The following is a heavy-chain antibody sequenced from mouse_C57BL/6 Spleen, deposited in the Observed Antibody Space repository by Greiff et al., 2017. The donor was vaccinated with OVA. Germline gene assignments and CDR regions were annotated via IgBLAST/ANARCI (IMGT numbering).Heavy chain of an antibody. D-gene: IGHD3-3*01. V-gene: IGHV5-17*01. J-gene: IGHJ4*01. CDR2: ISSGSSTI. Sequence: EVHLVESGGGLVKPGGSLKLSCAASGFTFSDYGMHWVRQAPEKGLEWVAYISSGSSTIYYADTVKGRFTISRENAKNTRFLQMTSLRSEDTAMYYCARRDWTVRAMDYWGQGTSVTVSS. CDR1: GFTFSDYG. CDR3: ARRDWTVRAMDY.